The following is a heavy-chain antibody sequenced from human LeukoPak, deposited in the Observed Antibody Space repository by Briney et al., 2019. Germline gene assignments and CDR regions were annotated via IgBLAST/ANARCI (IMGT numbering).Heavy chain of an antibody. D-gene: IGHD6-13*01. J-gene: IGHJ4*02. Sequence: GASVKVSCKASGYTFTSYDINWVRQATGQGLEWMGWMNPNSGNTGYAQKFQGRVTITRNTSISTAYMELSNLRSEDTALYYCARSMPPGYSSSWYQHDYWGQGTLVTVSS. CDR2: MNPNSGNT. CDR1: GYTFTSYD. CDR3: ARSMPPGYSSSWYQHDY. V-gene: IGHV1-8*03.